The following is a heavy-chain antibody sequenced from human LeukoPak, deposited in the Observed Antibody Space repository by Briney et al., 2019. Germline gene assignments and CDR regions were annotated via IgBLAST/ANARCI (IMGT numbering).Heavy chain of an antibody. Sequence: ASVKVSCKASGYTFTSYDINWVRQATGQGLEWMGGMNPNSGNTGYAQKFQGRVTMTRNTSISTAYMELSSLRSEDTAVYYCARVYRQLRPYYFDYWGQGTLVTVSS. J-gene: IGHJ4*02. D-gene: IGHD4-23*01. V-gene: IGHV1-8*01. CDR3: ARVYRQLRPYYFDY. CDR2: MNPNSGNT. CDR1: GYTFTSYD.